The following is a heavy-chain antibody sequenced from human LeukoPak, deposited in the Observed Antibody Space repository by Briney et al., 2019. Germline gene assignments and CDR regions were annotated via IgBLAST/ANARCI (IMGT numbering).Heavy chain of an antibody. Sequence: SETLSLTCTVSGGSISSYYWSWTRQPPGKGLEWIGYIYYSGSTNYNPSLKSRVTISVDTSKNQFSLKLSSVTAADTAVYYCAKNEGRYDGVGRYITTADYWGQGTLVTVSS. J-gene: IGHJ4*02. V-gene: IGHV4-59*01. CDR1: GGSISSYY. CDR3: AKNEGRYDGVGRYITTADY. D-gene: IGHD2-8*01. CDR2: IYYSGST.